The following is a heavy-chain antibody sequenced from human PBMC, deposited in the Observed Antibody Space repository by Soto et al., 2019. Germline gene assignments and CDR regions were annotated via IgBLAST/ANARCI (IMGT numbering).Heavy chain of an antibody. D-gene: IGHD4-4*01. CDR2: IYYSGST. J-gene: IGHJ6*03. Sequence: SETLSLTCTVSGGSISSSSYYWGWIRQPPGKGLEWIGSIYYSGSTYYNPSLKSRVTISVDTSKNQFSLKLSSVTAADTAVYYCARGYSNYYYYYYMDVWGKGTTVTVSS. CDR3: ARGYSNYYYYYYMDV. CDR1: GGSISSSSYY. V-gene: IGHV4-39*01.